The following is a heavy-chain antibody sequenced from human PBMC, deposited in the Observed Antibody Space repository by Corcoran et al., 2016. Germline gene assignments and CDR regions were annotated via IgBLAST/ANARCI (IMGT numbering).Heavy chain of an antibody. Sequence: HVQLVESGGGVLQPGRSLRLSCAASGFTFSSYGMHWVRQAPGKGLEWVAVISYDGSNKYYADSVKGRFTISRDNSKNTLYLQMNSLRAEDSAVYYVAKDGTGYCSSTSCYRPPDYWGQGTLVTVSS. D-gene: IGHD2-2*02. J-gene: IGHJ4*02. CDR3: AKDGTGYCSSTSCYRPPDY. V-gene: IGHV3-30*18. CDR2: ISYDGSNK. CDR1: GFTFSSYG.